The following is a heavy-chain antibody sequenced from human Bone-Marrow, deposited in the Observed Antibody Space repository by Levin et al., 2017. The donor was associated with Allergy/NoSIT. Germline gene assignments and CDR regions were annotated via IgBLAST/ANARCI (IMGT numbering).Heavy chain of an antibody. D-gene: IGHD5-12*01. CDR1: GFTFSSYG. V-gene: IGHV3-30*18. Sequence: GGSLRLSCVASGFTFSSYGMHWVRQAPGKGLEWVAVISSDGRNYYYADSVKGRFTISRDNSKDTLYLQMNSQRTEDTAVYYCVKGGPWESAYDYLDDDDAAGKDFYSYGIDVWGQGTTVTVSS. J-gene: IGHJ6*02. CDR3: VKGGPWESAYDYLDDDDAAGKDFYSYGIDV. CDR2: ISSDGRNY.